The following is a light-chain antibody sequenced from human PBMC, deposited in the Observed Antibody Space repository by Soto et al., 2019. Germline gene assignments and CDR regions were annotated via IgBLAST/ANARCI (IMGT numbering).Light chain of an antibody. CDR2: LGS. Sequence: DIVVTQSPLTLPVTPGETASISCRSSQSLLHSNGYNYLDWYLQKPGQSPQLLIYLGSNRASGVPDRFSGSGSGTDFTLKISRVEAEDVGVYYCVQALQSPPWTFXQGTKADIK. V-gene: IGKV2-28*01. CDR1: QSLLHSNGYNY. CDR3: VQALQSPPWT. J-gene: IGKJ1*01.